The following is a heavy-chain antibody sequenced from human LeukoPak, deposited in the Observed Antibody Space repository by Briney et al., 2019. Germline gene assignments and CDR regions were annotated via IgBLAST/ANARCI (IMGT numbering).Heavy chain of an antibody. CDR1: GFTFTTYA. V-gene: IGHV3-23*01. J-gene: IGHJ4*02. Sequence: GGSLRLPCAASGFTFTTYAMTWVRQAPGKGLEWVSTISDSGDGTYYADSVKGRFTISRDNSKNTVFLQMNSLRADDSAVYYCATDRERDPSVYYLVGGQGTLITVSS. CDR3: ATDRERDPSVYYLV. D-gene: IGHD3-22*01. CDR2: ISDSGDGT.